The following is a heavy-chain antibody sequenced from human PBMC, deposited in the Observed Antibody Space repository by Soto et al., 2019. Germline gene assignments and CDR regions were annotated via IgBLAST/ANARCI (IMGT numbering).Heavy chain of an antibody. Sequence: QVQLVQSGAEVKKPGASVKVSCKASGYTFASYAISWMRQAPGQGLEWMGWISAYNGNTNYAQKLQGRVTMTTDTSTSTAYRELRSLRSDDTAVYYFARDPPPPDYWGQGTLVTVSS. CDR1: GYTFASYA. V-gene: IGHV1-18*01. J-gene: IGHJ4*02. CDR3: ARDPPPPDY. CDR2: ISAYNGNT.